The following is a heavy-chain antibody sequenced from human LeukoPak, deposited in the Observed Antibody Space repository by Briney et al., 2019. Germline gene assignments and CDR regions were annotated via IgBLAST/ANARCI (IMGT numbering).Heavy chain of an antibody. J-gene: IGHJ4*02. CDR2: ISAYNGNT. V-gene: IGHV1-18*01. Sequence: ASVKVSCKASGYSFTSFSISWVRQAPGQGLEWMGWISAYNGNTNYAQKFQGRVTMTTDTSTSTAHMELRSLRSDDTAVYYCARAYYYDNSGYSNPFDYWGQGTLVTVSS. CDR3: ARAYYYDNSGYSNPFDY. D-gene: IGHD3-22*01. CDR1: GYSFTSFS.